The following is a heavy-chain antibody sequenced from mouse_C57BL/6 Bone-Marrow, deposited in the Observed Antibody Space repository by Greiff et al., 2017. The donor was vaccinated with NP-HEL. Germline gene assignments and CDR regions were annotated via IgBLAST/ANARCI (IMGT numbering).Heavy chain of an antibody. V-gene: IGHV5-2*03. CDR2: INSDGGST. D-gene: IGHD2-4*01. Sequence: EVKVEESGGGLVQPGESLKLSCESNEYEFPSHDMSWVRKTPEKRLELVAAINSDGGSTYYPDTMERRFIISRDNTKKTLYLQMSSLRSEDTALYYCARRGLRQYYFDYWGQGTTLTVSS. CDR1: EYEFPSHD. CDR3: ARRGLRQYYFDY. J-gene: IGHJ2*01.